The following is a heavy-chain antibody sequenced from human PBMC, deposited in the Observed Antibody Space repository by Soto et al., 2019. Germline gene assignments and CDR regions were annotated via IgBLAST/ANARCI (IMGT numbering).Heavy chain of an antibody. CDR2: MNPNSGNT. V-gene: IGHV1-8*01. D-gene: IGHD2-15*01. CDR3: ARLVVAATYYYGMDV. J-gene: IGHJ6*02. CDR1: GYTFTSYD. Sequence: QVQLVQSGAEVKKPGASVKVSCKASGYTFTSYDINWVRQATGQGLEWMGWMNPNSGNTGYAQKFQGRVTMTRNTSISTAYMVLSSLRSEDTAVYYCARLVVAATYYYGMDVWGQGTTVTVSS.